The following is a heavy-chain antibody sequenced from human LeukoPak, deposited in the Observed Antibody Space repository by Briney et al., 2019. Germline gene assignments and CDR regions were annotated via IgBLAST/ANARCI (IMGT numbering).Heavy chain of an antibody. CDR3: ARLFSYYDSSGYYASNTYYYYGMDV. CDR2: INHSGST. D-gene: IGHD3-22*01. CDR1: GGSFSGYY. Sequence: SETLSLTCAVYGGSFSGYYWSWIRQPPGKGLEWIGEINHSGSTYYNPSLKSRVTISVDTSKNQFSLKLSSVTAADTAVYYCARLFSYYDSSGYYASNTYYYYGMDVWGQGTTVTVSS. V-gene: IGHV4-34*01. J-gene: IGHJ6*02.